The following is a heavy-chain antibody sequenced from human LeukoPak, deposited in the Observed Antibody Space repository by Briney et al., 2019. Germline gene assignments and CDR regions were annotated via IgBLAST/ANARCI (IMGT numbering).Heavy chain of an antibody. V-gene: IGHV4-4*02. CDR1: GGSISSTNW. J-gene: IGHJ4*02. CDR2: IYHSGTT. D-gene: IGHD3-22*01. Sequence: SGTLSLTCAVSGGSISSTNWWSWVRQPPGKGLEWIGEIYHSGTTNYNPSLKSRVTISVDKSKNQFSLKLSSVTAADTAVYYCASLNYDSSGPIDYWGQGTLVTVSS. CDR3: ASLNYDSSGPIDY.